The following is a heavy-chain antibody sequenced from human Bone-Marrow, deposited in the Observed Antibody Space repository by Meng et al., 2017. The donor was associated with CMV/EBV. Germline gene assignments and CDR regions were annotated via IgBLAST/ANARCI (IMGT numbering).Heavy chain of an antibody. J-gene: IGHJ4*02. V-gene: IGHV3-20*04. CDR3: ARVGRGSGYSSSWDY. D-gene: IGHD6-13*01. Sequence: GESLKISCAASGFTFGNAWMSWVRQAPGKGLEWVSGINWNGGSTGYADSVKGRFTISRDNAKNSLYLQMNSLRAEDTALYYCARVGRGSGYSSSWDYWGEATLVAVSS. CDR2: INWNGGST. CDR1: GFTFGNAW.